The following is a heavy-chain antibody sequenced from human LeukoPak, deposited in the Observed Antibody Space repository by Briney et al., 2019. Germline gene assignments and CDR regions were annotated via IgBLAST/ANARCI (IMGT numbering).Heavy chain of an antibody. CDR3: ARARVCTMVRGVTGLDP. CDR2: INHSGST. Sequence: SETLSLTCAVYGGSFSGYYWSWIRRPPGKGLEWIGEINHSGSTNYNPSLKSRVTISVDTSKNQFSLKLSSVTAADTAVYYCARARVCTMVRGVTGLDPWGQGTLVTVSS. D-gene: IGHD3-10*01. V-gene: IGHV4-34*01. J-gene: IGHJ5*02. CDR1: GGSFSGYY.